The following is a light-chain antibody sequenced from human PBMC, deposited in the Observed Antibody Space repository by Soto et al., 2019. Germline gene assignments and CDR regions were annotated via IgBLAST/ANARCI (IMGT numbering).Light chain of an antibody. CDR3: QQYSSYPVT. CDR2: RAS. Sequence: DIQMTQSPSTLSASVGDRVTITCRASQTISSWLAWYQQKPGKAPKLLIYRASTLESGVPSRFSGSGSGTEFTLTISSLQPDDFATYCCQQYSSYPVTFGPGTKVDIK. J-gene: IGKJ3*01. CDR1: QTISSW. V-gene: IGKV1-5*03.